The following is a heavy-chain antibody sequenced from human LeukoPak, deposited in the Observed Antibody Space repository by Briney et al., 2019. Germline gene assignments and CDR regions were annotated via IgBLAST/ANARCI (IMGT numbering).Heavy chain of an antibody. Sequence: SETLSLTCAVSGYSISSGYYWGWVRQPPGKGLEWIGAIFHSGNTYYSPSLKSRVTISIDTSKNQFSLKLRSVTVADTAVYYCARDGKEPRGPIDYWGQGTLVTVSS. D-gene: IGHD1-1*01. J-gene: IGHJ4*02. V-gene: IGHV4-38-2*02. CDR3: ARDGKEPRGPIDY. CDR1: GYSISSGYY. CDR2: IFHSGNT.